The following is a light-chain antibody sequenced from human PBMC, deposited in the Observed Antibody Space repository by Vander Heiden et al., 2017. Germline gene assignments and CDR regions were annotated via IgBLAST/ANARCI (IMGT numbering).Light chain of an antibody. CDR3: QAWDSSPV. CDR2: QDT. J-gene: IGLJ2*01. V-gene: IGLV3-1*01. Sequence: SYELTQQPSVSVSPGQTASITCSGDQLGDKYACWYQQKPGQSPVLVIYQDTKRPSGIPERFSGSNSGNTATLTISGTQAMDEADYYCQAWDSSPVFGGGTKLTVL. CDR1: QLGDKY.